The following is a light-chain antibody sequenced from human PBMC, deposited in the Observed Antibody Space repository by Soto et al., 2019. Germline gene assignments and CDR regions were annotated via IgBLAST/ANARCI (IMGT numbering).Light chain of an antibody. CDR3: SSFTGASTI. V-gene: IGLV2-8*01. CDR2: EVT. J-gene: IGLJ1*01. Sequence: QSALTRPPSASGSPGQSVTISCTGTSSDVGGYNYVSWYQQHPGKAPKLAIYEVTKRPSGVPGRFSGSKSGNTASLTVSGLQAEDEADYYCSSFTGASTIFGTGTKVTV. CDR1: SSDVGGYNY.